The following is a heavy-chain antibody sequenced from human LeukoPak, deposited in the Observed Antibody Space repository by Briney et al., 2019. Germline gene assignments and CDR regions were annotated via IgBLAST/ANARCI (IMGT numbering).Heavy chain of an antibody. Sequence: GGSLRLSCAASGLSFSTYDMHWVRQATGEGLEWVSGIGKSGDTYYVGSVKGRFTISRDNAKNSLYLQMNSLRSGDTAVYYCASGAYTGFDVWGQGTVVTVSS. CDR2: IGKSGDT. J-gene: IGHJ3*01. CDR1: GLSFSTYD. D-gene: IGHD5-12*01. CDR3: ASGAYTGFDV. V-gene: IGHV3-13*04.